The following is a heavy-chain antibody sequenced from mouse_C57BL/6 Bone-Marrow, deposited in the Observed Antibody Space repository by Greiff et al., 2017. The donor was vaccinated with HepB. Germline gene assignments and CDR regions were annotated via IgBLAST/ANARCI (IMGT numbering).Heavy chain of an antibody. J-gene: IGHJ1*03. V-gene: IGHV14-4*01. D-gene: IGHD1-1*01. Sequence: EVQLQQSGAELVRPGASVKLCCTASGFNIKDDYMHWVKQRPEQGLEWIGWIDPENGDTEYASKFQGKATITADTSSNTAYLQLSSLTSEDTAVYYCTSAYYDSYWYFDVWGTGTTVTVSS. CDR1: GFNIKDDY. CDR2: IDPENGDT. CDR3: TSAYYDSYWYFDV.